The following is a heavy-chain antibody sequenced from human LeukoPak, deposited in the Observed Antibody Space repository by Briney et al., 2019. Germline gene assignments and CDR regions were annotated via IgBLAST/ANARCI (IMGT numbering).Heavy chain of an antibody. D-gene: IGHD6-13*01. J-gene: IGHJ6*03. CDR2: IYNSGST. CDR1: GGSISSSSYC. V-gene: IGHV4-39*07. Sequence: SGTLSLTCTVSGGSISSSSYCWGWIRQPPGKGLEWIGSIYNSGSTYYNPSLKSRVTTSVDTSKNQFSLKLSSVTAADTAVYYCARGGVIAAAGAENYYYYYMDVWGKGTTVTVSS. CDR3: ARGGVIAAAGAENYYYYYMDV.